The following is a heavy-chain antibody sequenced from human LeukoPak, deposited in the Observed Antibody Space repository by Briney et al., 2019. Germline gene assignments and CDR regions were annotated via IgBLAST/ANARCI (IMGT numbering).Heavy chain of an antibody. CDR2: INHSGST. Sequence: ASETLSLTCAVHGGSFSGYYWSWIRQPPGKGLEWIGEINHSGSTNYNPSLKSRVTMSVDTSKNQFSLKLSSVTAADTAVYYCARGTPLDVWGKGTTVTVSS. CDR3: ARGTPLDV. J-gene: IGHJ6*04. V-gene: IGHV4-34*01. CDR1: GGSFSGYY.